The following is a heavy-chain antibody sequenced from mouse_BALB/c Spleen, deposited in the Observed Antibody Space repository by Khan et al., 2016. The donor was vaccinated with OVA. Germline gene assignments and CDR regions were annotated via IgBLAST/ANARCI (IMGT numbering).Heavy chain of an antibody. D-gene: IGHD1-1*01. CDR3: ARSNYYGGSLYAMDY. CDR1: GYTFTSYW. CDR2: LGPGRGST. V-gene: IGHV1S41*01. J-gene: IGHJ4*01. Sequence: DLVKPGASVKLSCKASGYTFTSYWIYWIKQRPGEGLEWIGRLGPGRGSTYYYETFKGKAPLTVDTSSSTAYIQLSSLSSEDSAVYFSARSNYYGGSLYAMDYWGQGTSVTGSS.